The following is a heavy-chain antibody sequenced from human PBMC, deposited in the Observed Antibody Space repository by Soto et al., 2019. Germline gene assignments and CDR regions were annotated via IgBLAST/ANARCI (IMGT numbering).Heavy chain of an antibody. CDR2: ISWNSGSI. V-gene: IGHV3-9*01. Sequence: LRLSCAASGFTFDDYAMHWVRQAPGKGLEWVSGISWNSGSIGYADSVKGRFTISRDNAKNSLYLQMNSLRAEDTALYYCAKDLSGVDYYYGMDVWGQGTTVTVSS. CDR3: AKDLSGVDYYYGMDV. CDR1: GFTFDDYA. J-gene: IGHJ6*02. D-gene: IGHD2-2*01.